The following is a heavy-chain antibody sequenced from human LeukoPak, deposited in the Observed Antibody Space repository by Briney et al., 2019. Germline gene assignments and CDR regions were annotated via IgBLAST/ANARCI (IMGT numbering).Heavy chain of an antibody. CDR1: GGSISSSSYY. V-gene: IGHV4-61*02. Sequence: SETLSLTCTVSGGSISSSSYYWSWIRQPAGKGLEWIGRIYTSGSTNYNPSLKSRVTISVDTSKNQFSLKLSSVTAADTAVYYCARESSIVVVPAAIPRAFDIWGQGTMVTVSS. CDR2: IYTSGST. J-gene: IGHJ3*02. CDR3: ARESSIVVVPAAIPRAFDI. D-gene: IGHD2-2*02.